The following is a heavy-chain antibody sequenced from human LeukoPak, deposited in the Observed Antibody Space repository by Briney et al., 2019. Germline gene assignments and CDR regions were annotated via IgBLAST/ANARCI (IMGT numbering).Heavy chain of an antibody. V-gene: IGHV1-69*04. D-gene: IGHD5-24*01. CDR2: IIPILGIA. CDR3: AREMATIGSSYYYYYYGMDV. CDR1: GGTFSSYA. Sequence: GASVKVSCKASGGTFSSYAISWVRQAPGQGLEWMGRIIPILGIANYAQKFQGRVTITADKSTSTAYMELSSLRSEDTAVYYCAREMATIGSSYYYYYYGMDVWGQGTTVTVSS. J-gene: IGHJ6*02.